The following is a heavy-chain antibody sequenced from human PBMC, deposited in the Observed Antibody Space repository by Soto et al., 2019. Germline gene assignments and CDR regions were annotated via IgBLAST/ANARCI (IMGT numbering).Heavy chain of an antibody. CDR3: ARDAASESYYYDSSGYSYYYYGMDV. D-gene: IGHD3-22*01. V-gene: IGHV4-59*01. Sequence: SETLSLTCTVSGGSISSYYWSWIRQPPGKGLEWIGYIYYSGSTNYNPSLKSRVTISVDTSKNQFSLKLSSVTAADTAVYYCARDAASESYYYDSSGYSYYYYGMDVWRQGTTVTVSS. J-gene: IGHJ6*02. CDR2: IYYSGST. CDR1: GGSISSYY.